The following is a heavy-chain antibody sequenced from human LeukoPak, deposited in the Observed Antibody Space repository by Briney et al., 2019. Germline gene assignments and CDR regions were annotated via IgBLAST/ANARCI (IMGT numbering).Heavy chain of an antibody. CDR3: ARVSPYSSSWYGFDY. CDR2: IWYDGSNK. J-gene: IGHJ4*02. V-gene: IGHV3-33*01. D-gene: IGHD6-13*01. Sequence: GGSLRLSCAASGFTLSSYGMHWVRQAPGKGLEWVAVIWYDGSNKYYADSVKGRFTISRDNSKNTLYLQMNSLRAEDTAVYYCARVSPYSSSWYGFDYWGQGTLVTVSS. CDR1: GFTLSSYG.